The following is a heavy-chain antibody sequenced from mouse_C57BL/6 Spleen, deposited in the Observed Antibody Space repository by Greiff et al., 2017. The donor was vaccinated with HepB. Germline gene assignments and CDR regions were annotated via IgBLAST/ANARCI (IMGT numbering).Heavy chain of an antibody. J-gene: IGHJ4*01. CDR3: ARSLITTVVDAMDY. CDR2: IDPSDSYT. V-gene: IGHV1-69*01. Sequence: QVQLQQPGAELVMPGASVKLSCKASGYTFTSYWMHWVKQRPGQGLEWIGEIDPSDSYTNYNQKFKGKSTLTVDKSSSTAYMQLSSLTSEDSAVYYCARSLITTVVDAMDYWGQGTSVTVSS. CDR1: GYTFTSYW. D-gene: IGHD1-1*01.